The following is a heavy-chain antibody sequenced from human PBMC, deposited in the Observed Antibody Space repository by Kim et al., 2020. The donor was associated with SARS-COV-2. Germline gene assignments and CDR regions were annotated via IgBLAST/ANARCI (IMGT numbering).Heavy chain of an antibody. Sequence: GGSLRLSCAASGFTFSNHWMNWVRQAPGKGLEWVANIKTDGSARYYVDSVQGRFTISRDNAKNSLYLQMNSLSADDTAVYYCWCTMDVWGQGTTVIV. CDR2: IKTDGSAR. D-gene: IGHD2-15*01. V-gene: IGHV3-7*03. CDR1: GFTFSNHW. CDR3: WCTMDV. J-gene: IGHJ6*02.